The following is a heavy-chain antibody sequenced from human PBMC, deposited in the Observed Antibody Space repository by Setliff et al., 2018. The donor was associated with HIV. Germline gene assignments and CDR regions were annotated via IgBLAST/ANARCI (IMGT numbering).Heavy chain of an antibody. V-gene: IGHV7-4-1*02. CDR2: INTNTGNP. Sequence: GASVKVSCKASGYTFTTYAINWVRQAPGQGLEWMGWINTNTGNPTYAQVFAGRFVFSLDTPVSTAYLQISSLKAEDTAVYYCARSGRIAVAGTMYYWGQGTLVTVSS. CDR3: ARSGRIAVAGTMYY. J-gene: IGHJ4*02. CDR1: GYTFTTYA. D-gene: IGHD6-19*01.